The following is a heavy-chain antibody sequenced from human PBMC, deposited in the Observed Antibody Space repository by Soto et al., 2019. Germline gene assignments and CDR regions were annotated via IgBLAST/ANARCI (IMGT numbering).Heavy chain of an antibody. Sequence: ASVKVSCKASGGTFSSSAISWVRQAPGQGLEWMGGIIPIFGTANYAQKFQGRVTITADTSTSTAYMDLSSLRSEDTAVYYCASEKTGIVDGDYGMDVWGQGTTVTVSS. CDR1: GGTFSSSA. D-gene: IGHD1-26*01. CDR3: ASEKTGIVDGDYGMDV. J-gene: IGHJ6*02. CDR2: IIPIFGTA. V-gene: IGHV1-69*06.